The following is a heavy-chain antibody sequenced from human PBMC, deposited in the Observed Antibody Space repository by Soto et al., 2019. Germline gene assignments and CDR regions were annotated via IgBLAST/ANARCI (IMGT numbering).Heavy chain of an antibody. CDR1: GYTFTNYD. Sequence: ASVKVSCKASGYTFTNYDINWVRQATGQGLEWMGSMNPNSGHTGYAQKFQGRVTLTRSTSISTAYMELSRLRSEDTAVYYCARGHGRAWFDPWGQGTLVTVSS. CDR3: ARGHGRAWFDP. J-gene: IGHJ5*02. D-gene: IGHD2-15*01. CDR2: MNPNSGHT. V-gene: IGHV1-8*01.